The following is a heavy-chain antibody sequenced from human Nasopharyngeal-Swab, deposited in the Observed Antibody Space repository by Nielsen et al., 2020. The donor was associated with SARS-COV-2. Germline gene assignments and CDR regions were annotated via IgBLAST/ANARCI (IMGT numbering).Heavy chain of an antibody. V-gene: IGHV4-59*01. CDR3: ARGCRYCTPKMYFDL. J-gene: IGHJ2*01. Sequence: SETLSLTCTVSGGSISSYYWSWIRQPPGKGLEWIGYIYYSGSTNYNPSFKSRVTISVDTSKNQFSLKLSSVTAADTAVYYCARGCRYCTPKMYFDLWGRGTLVTVSS. D-gene: IGHD2-8*01. CDR1: GGSISSYY. CDR2: IYYSGST.